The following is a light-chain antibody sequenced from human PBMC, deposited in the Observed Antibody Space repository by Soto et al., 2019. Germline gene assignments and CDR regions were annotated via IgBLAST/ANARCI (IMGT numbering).Light chain of an antibody. CDR2: GAS. CDR3: QQYNSKSCT. V-gene: IGKV1-5*01. Sequence: DIQMTQSPSNLSASVGDRVTITCRASQRVTRRLAWYQQKPGKAPKLLIYGASNLESGVTSRFSGSGSGTDFSLTISILQTDDFATYYWQQYNSKSCTFGGGTTVE. J-gene: IGKJ4*01. CDR1: QRVTRR.